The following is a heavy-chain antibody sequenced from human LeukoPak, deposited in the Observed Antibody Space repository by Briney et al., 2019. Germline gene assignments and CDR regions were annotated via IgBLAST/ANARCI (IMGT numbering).Heavy chain of an antibody. CDR3: AAAVTTGRAEHY. J-gene: IGHJ4*02. Sequence: PAGGSLRLSCAASGFTFSSYGMHWVRQAPGKGLEWVAVKSYDGSNKYYADSVKGRFTISRDNSKNTLYLQINSLSADDTAVYYCAAAVTTGRAEHYWGQGTLVTVSS. V-gene: IGHV3-30*03. CDR2: KSYDGSNK. D-gene: IGHD4-17*01. CDR1: GFTFSSYG.